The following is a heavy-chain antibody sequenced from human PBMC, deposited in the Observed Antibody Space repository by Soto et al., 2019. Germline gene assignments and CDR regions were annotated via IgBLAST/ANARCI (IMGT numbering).Heavy chain of an antibody. J-gene: IGHJ4*02. D-gene: IGHD4-17*01. CDR3: AKAFYGDLGALDY. CDR2: ISYDGSNK. Sequence: ESVGGVVQPGRSLRLSCAASGFTFSSYGMHWVRQAPGKGLEWVAVISYDGSNKYYADSVKGRFTISRDNSKNTLYLQMNSLRAEDTAVYYCAKAFYGDLGALDYWGQGTLVTVSS. CDR1: GFTFSSYG. V-gene: IGHV3-30*18.